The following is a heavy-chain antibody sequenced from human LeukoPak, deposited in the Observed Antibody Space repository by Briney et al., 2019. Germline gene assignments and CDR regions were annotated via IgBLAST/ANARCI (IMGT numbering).Heavy chain of an antibody. J-gene: IGHJ4*02. CDR1: GFSLSTSGMC. V-gene: IGHV2-70*11. CDR2: IDWDDDK. CDR3: ARMIHYDFWSGYFLDY. Sequence: ESGPTLVKPTQTLTLTCTFSGFSLSTSGMCVSWIRQPPGKALEWLARIDWDDDKYYSISLKTRLTISKDTSKDQVVLTMTNMDPVDTATYYCARMIHYDFWSGYFLDYWGQGTLVTVSS. D-gene: IGHD3-3*01.